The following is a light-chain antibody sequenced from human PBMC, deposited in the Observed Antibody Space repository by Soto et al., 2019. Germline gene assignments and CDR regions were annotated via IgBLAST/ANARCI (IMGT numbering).Light chain of an antibody. V-gene: IGKV3-20*01. Sequence: ILLTQSPGTLSLSPGERATLSCRASQSLSSSYLAWYQQKPGQAPRLLIYGASSRATGVPDRLSGSGSGTDFTLTISRMEPEDFAVYYCQQYASSQTFGQGTKVDIK. CDR3: QQYASSQT. CDR2: GAS. CDR1: QSLSSSY. J-gene: IGKJ1*01.